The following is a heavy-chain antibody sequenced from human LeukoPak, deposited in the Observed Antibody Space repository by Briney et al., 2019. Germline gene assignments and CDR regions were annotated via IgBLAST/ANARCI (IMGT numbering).Heavy chain of an antibody. V-gene: IGHV4-34*01. J-gene: IGHJ4*02. CDR2: INHSGST. Sequence: PSETLSLTCAVYGGSFSSYYWSWIRQPPGKGLEWIGEINHSGSTNYNPSLKSRVTISVDTSKNQFSLKLSSVTAADTAVYYCARGHGYFDYWGQGTLVTVSS. CDR3: ARGHGYFDY. CDR1: GGSFSSYY.